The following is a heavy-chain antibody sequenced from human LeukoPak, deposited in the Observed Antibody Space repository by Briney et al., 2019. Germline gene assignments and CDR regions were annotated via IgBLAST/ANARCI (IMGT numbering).Heavy chain of an antibody. V-gene: IGHV1-2*02. D-gene: IGHD2-2*01. CDR2: INPNSGGT. Sequence: VASVKVPCKASGYTFTGYYMHWVRQAPGQGLEWMGWINPNSGGTNYAQKFQGRVTMTRDTSISTAYMELSRLRSDDTAVYYCARVSVVPAGFDPWGQGTLVTVS. J-gene: IGHJ5*02. CDR3: ARVSVVPAGFDP. CDR1: GYTFTGYY.